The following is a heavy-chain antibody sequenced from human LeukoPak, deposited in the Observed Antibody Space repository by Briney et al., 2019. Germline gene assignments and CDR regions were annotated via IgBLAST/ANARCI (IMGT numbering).Heavy chain of an antibody. CDR2: IIPIFGTA. CDR1: GGTFSSYA. D-gene: IGHD3-3*01. Sequence: GASVKVSCKDSGGTFSSYAISWVRQAPGQELEWMGGIIPIFGTANYAQKFQGRVTITADESTSTAYMELSSLRSEDTAVYYCARDEGGDFWSGYYGDWGQGTLVTVSS. CDR3: ARDEGGDFWSGYYGD. V-gene: IGHV1-69*13. J-gene: IGHJ4*02.